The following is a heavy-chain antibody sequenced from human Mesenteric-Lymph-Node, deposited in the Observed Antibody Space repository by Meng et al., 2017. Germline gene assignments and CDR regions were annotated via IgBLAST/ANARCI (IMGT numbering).Heavy chain of an antibody. J-gene: IGHJ4*02. CDR1: GGSISSGSYY. V-gene: IGHV4-61*02. CDR3: ARVGQWLPIDY. CDR2: INHSGST. Sequence: QVQLQGSGPGLVKPSQTLSLTCTVSGGSISSGSYYWSWIRQPAGKGLEWIGEINHSGSTNYNPSLKSRVTISVDTSKNQFSLNLSSVTAADTAVYYCARVGQWLPIDYWGQGTLVTVSS. D-gene: IGHD6-19*01.